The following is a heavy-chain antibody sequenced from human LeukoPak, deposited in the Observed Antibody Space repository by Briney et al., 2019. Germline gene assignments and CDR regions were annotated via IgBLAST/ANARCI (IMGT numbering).Heavy chain of an antibody. Sequence: SVKVSCKASGGSFSSYAISWVRQAPGQGLEWMGGIIPIFGTANYAQKFQGRVTITADESTSTVYMELSSLRSEDTAVYYCARDSEVRRNLWHYWGQGTLVTVSS. CDR1: GGSFSSYA. CDR3: ARDSEVRRNLWHY. V-gene: IGHV1-69*13. CDR2: IIPIFGTA. J-gene: IGHJ4*02. D-gene: IGHD3-10*01.